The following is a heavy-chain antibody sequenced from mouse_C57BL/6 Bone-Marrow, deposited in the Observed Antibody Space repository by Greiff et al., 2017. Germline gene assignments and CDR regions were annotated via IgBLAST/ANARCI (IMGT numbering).Heavy chain of an antibody. Sequence: VQLQQSGAELVRPGASVTLSCKASGYTFTDYEMHWVKQTPVHGLEWIGAFDLETGGTAYNQKFKGKAILTADKSSSTAYMELRSLTSEDSAVYYCTRGGYWDLDVWGTGTTVTVAS. J-gene: IGHJ1*03. CDR1: GYTFTDYE. CDR2: FDLETGGT. V-gene: IGHV1-15*01. CDR3: TRGGYWDLDV.